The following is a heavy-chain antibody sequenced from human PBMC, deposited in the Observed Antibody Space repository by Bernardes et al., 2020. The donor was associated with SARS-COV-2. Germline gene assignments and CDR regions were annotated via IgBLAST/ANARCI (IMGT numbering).Heavy chain of an antibody. CDR3: ALRGIVSAYYFYAMDV. CDR1: GYTFTYYD. D-gene: IGHD2-21*01. V-gene: IGHV1-8*01. J-gene: IGHJ6*02. CDR2: MNPNNGDT. Sequence: ASVKVSCKASGYTFTYYDINWVRQAPGQGLEWMGWMNPNNGDTNYAEKFQGRITMTRNTSAGTAYMELSSLRSEDTAFYYCALRGIVSAYYFYAMDVWGQGTTVTGS.